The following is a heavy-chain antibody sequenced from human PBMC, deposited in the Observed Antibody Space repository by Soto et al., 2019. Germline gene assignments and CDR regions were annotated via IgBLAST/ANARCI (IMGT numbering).Heavy chain of an antibody. D-gene: IGHD3-22*01. CDR1: GGSFSGYY. J-gene: IGHJ4*02. CDR2: INHSGST. V-gene: IGHV4-34*01. CDR3: ARSRDSGGFYAY. Sequence: QVQLQQWGAGLLKPSETLSLTCAIYGGSFSGYYWSWIRQPPGQGLECIGEINHSGSTNYNPSLKTRVTISVDTSKNQFSLRVSSVTAADTAIYYCARSRDSGGFYAYWGQGTLVTVSS.